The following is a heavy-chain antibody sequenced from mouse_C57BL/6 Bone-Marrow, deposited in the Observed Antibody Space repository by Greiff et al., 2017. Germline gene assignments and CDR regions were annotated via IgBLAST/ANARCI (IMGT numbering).Heavy chain of an antibody. CDR2: IHPNSGST. CDR3: ARWGDYYGSSYVNYFDY. Sequence: QVQPQQPGAELVKPGASVKLSCKASGYTFTSYWMHWVKQRPGQGLEWIGMIHPNSGSTNYNEKFKSKATLTVDKSSSTAYMQLSSLTSEDSAVYYCARWGDYYGSSYVNYFDYWGQGTTLTVSS. J-gene: IGHJ2*01. D-gene: IGHD1-1*01. V-gene: IGHV1-64*01. CDR1: GYTFTSYW.